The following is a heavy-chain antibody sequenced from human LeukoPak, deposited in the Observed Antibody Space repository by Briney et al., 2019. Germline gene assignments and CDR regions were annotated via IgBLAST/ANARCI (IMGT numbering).Heavy chain of an antibody. CDR1: GGTFSSYA. V-gene: IGHV1-69*04. CDR3: ARVLDGAYYYDSSGTYYYYGMDV. Sequence: GSSVKVSCTASGGTFSSYAISWVRQAPGQGLEWMGRIIPILGIANYAQKFQGRVTITADKSTSTAYMELSSLRSEDTAVYYCARVLDGAYYYDSSGTYYYYGMDVWGQGTTVTVSS. D-gene: IGHD3-22*01. J-gene: IGHJ6*02. CDR2: IIPILGIA.